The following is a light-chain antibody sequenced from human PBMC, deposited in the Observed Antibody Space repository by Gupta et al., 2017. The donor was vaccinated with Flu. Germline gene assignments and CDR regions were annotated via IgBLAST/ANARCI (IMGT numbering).Light chain of an antibody. CDR2: WAS. CDR1: QTRCDISHNRNY. CDR3: QQYVNTQVT. J-gene: IGKJ1*01. Sequence: SLGARATINCESSQTRCDISHNRNYLAWYQQKPGQPPKLILYWASTRDFGVPDRFTGCGSVTDFTLTIRGLPTEDVAVSYLQQYVNTQVTFGHGTKVEIK. V-gene: IGKV4-1*01.